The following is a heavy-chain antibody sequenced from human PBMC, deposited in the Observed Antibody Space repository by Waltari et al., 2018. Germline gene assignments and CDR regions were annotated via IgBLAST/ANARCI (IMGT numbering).Heavy chain of an antibody. D-gene: IGHD6-19*01. CDR2: ISSSGSTI. CDR1: GGSVSSGSYY. Sequence: QVQLQESGPGLVKPSETLSLTCTVSGGSVSSGSYYWSWIRQAPGKGLEWVSYISSSGSTIYYEDSVKGRFTISRDNAKNSLYLQMNSLRAEDTAVYYCARERPGGRQWLAGNWFDPWGQGTLVTVSS. CDR3: ARERPGGRQWLAGNWFDP. J-gene: IGHJ5*02. V-gene: IGHV3-11*04.